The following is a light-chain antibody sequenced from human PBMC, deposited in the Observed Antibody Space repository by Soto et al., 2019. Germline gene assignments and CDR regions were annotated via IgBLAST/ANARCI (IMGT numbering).Light chain of an antibody. CDR2: NAS. Sequence: DIQMTQSPSTLSASVGDRVTITCRASQSISSWLAWYQQKPGKAPKLLIYNASSLESGVPSRFSGTGSGTEFTLTISSLQPFDFATYYCQQYKSYPRTFGRGTKVEIK. J-gene: IGKJ1*01. V-gene: IGKV1-5*03. CDR1: QSISSW. CDR3: QQYKSYPRT.